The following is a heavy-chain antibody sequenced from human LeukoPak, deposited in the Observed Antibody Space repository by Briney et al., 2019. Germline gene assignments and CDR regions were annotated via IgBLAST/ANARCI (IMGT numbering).Heavy chain of an antibody. Sequence: GGSLRLSCAASGFSIRGYWMHWVRQAPGKGLMWVSRIKSDGSWTNYADSVRGRFTISRDNAKNTLFLQMVGLRAEDTAIYYCVRDGDAYDFDLWGQGILVSVSS. D-gene: IGHD5-12*01. CDR3: VRDGDAYDFDL. J-gene: IGHJ4*02. CDR2: IKSDGSWT. V-gene: IGHV3-74*01. CDR1: GFSIRGYW.